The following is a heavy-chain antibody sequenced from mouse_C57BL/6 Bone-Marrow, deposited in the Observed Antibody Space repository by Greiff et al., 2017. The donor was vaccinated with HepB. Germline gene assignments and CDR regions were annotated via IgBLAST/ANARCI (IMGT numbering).Heavy chain of an antibody. V-gene: IGHV5-6*01. CDR2: ISSGGSYT. CDR1: GFTFSSYG. J-gene: IGHJ4*01. D-gene: IGHD1-1*01. CDR3: ARKGVLRFY. Sequence: VQLKESGGDLVKPGGSLKLSCAASGFTFSSYGMSWVRQTPDKRLEWVATISSGGSYTYYPDSVKGRFTISRDNAKNTLYLQMSSLKSEDTAMYYCARKGVLRFYWGQGTSVTVSS.